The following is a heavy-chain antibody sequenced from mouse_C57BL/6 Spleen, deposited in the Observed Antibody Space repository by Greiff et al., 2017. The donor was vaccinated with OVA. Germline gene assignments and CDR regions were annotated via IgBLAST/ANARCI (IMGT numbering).Heavy chain of an antibody. J-gene: IGHJ4*01. CDR3: TRRGSSYGGYAMDY. CDR2: IDPETGGT. D-gene: IGHD1-1*01. V-gene: IGHV1-15*01. Sequence: QVQLKQSGAELVRPGASVTLSCKASGYTFTDYEMHWVKQTPVHGLEWIGAIDPETGGTAYNQKFKGKAILTADKSSSTAYMELRSLTSEDSAVYYCTRRGSSYGGYAMDYWGQGTSVTVSS. CDR1: GYTFTDYE.